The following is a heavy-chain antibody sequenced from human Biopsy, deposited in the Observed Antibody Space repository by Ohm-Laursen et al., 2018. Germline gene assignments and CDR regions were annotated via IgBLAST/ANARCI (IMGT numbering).Heavy chain of an antibody. V-gene: IGHV1-8*01. Sequence: ASVKVSCKASGYSFSTYDVNWVRQARGQGLEWMGWMIPSIGKTGYAQRFQGRVTLTMNTSISTAYMELSGLRSEDTAVYFCARGYSRRVSIFEASIYWFDTWGQGTLVTVSS. D-gene: IGHD6-6*01. CDR1: GYSFSTYD. J-gene: IGHJ5*02. CDR3: ARGYSRRVSIFEASIYWFDT. CDR2: MIPSIGKT.